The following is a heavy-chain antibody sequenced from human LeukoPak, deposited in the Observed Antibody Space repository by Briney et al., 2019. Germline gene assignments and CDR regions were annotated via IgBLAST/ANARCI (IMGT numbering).Heavy chain of an antibody. CDR3: ARDSSGYFPRFDFDY. J-gene: IGHJ4*02. Sequence: PGRSLRLSCAASGFTFSSYGMHWVRQAPGKGLEGVAVIWYDGSNKYYADSVKGRFTISRDNSKNTLYLQMNSLRAEDTAVYYCARDSSGYFPRFDFDYWGQGTLVTVSS. CDR2: IWYDGSNK. V-gene: IGHV3-33*01. CDR1: GFTFSSYG. D-gene: IGHD3-22*01.